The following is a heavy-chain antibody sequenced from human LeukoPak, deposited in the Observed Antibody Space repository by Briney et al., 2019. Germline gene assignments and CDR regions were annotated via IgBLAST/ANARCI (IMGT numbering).Heavy chain of an antibody. CDR1: GFTFSSNG. J-gene: IGHJ4*02. Sequence: PGGSLRLSCAASGFTFSSNGMNWVRQAPGKGLEWVSYISSSSSTIYYADSVKGRFTISRDNAKNSLYLQMNSLRAEDTAVYYCARGYCSGGSCYSGDLFDYWGQGTLVTVSS. D-gene: IGHD2-15*01. CDR3: ARGYCSGGSCYSGDLFDY. V-gene: IGHV3-48*01. CDR2: ISSSSSTI.